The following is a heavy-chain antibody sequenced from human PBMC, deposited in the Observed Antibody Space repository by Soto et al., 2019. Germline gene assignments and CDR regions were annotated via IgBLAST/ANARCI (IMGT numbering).Heavy chain of an antibody. CDR1: GFTFSSYS. D-gene: IGHD6-19*01. V-gene: IGHV3-48*01. CDR3: ARATSGWYKDAFDI. CDR2: ISSSSSTI. Sequence: PGGSLRLSCAASGFTFSSYSMNRVPPAPGKGLEWVSYISSSSSTIYYADSVKGRFTISRDNAKNSLYLQMNSLRAEDTAVYYCARATSGWYKDAFDIWGQGTMVTVSS. J-gene: IGHJ3*02.